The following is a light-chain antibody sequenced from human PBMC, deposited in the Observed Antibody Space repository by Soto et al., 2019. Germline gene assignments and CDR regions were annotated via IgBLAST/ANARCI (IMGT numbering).Light chain of an antibody. CDR2: AXS. J-gene: IGKJ1*01. V-gene: IGKV1-5*03. CDR1: RSIGDW. CDR3: QHYFGDMLT. Sequence: IHMTQSPSTLSASLGDTVSFPXRASRSIGDWLAWFQHQPGXAPNXXXYAXSGLERGVPPRLSGSGSGTEFTLTIDSMHPDDFSKYYCQHYFGDMLTFGQGTKVDIK.